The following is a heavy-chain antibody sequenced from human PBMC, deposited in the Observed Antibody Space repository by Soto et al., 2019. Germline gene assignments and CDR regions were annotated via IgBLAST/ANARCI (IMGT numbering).Heavy chain of an antibody. CDR2: ISGSGGST. D-gene: IGHD4-4*01. V-gene: IGHV3-23*01. CDR1: GFTFSSYA. J-gene: IGHJ6*03. CDR3: AIMTVSPSWYMDV. Sequence: GGSLRLSCAASGFTFSSYAMSWVRQAPGKGLYWVSTISGSGGSTYYADSVKGRFTISRDNSKNTLYLQVNSLRAEDTAVYYCAIMTVSPSWYMDVWGKGTTVTVSS.